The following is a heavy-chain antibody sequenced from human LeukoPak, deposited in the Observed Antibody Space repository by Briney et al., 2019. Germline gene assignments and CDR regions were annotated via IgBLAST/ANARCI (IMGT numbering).Heavy chain of an antibody. J-gene: IGHJ5*02. CDR1: GYTFTGYY. D-gene: IGHD2-2*01. Sequence: GASVKVSCKASGYTFTGYYMHWVRQAPGQGLEWMGRIIPIFGIANYAQKFQGRVTITADKSTSTAYMELSSLRSEDTAVYYCAREGEVVPAASVFDWFDPWGQGTLVTVSS. CDR3: AREGEVVPAASVFDWFDP. V-gene: IGHV1-69*04. CDR2: IIPIFGIA.